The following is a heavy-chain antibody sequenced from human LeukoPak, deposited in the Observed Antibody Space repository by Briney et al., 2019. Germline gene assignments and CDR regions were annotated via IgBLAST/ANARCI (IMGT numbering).Heavy chain of an antibody. J-gene: IGHJ2*01. D-gene: IGHD5-24*01. CDR2: ISSTSTYI. CDR1: GFTFSSYS. Sequence: PGGSLRLSCAASGFTFSSYSVNWVRQAPGKGLEWVSFISSTSTYIYYADSVKGRFTISRDNAKNSLFLQMNSLRAEDTAVYYCATDPLEGSWYFDLWGRGTLVTVSS. V-gene: IGHV3-21*01. CDR3: ATDPLEGSWYFDL.